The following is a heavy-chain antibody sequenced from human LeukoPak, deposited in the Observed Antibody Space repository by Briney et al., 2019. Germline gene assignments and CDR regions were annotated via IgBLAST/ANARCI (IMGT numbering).Heavy chain of an antibody. CDR2: IYSSGST. CDR1: GDSISNHY. Sequence: PSETLSLTCSVSGDSISNHYWSWIRQSPGKGLEWIGYIYSSGSTNYNPSLKSRVTLSVDTPKNQFSLKLSSVTAADTAVYYCARRRGYYDRSGYYGIYYMDVWGKGTSVTVSS. CDR3: ARRRGYYDRSGYYGIYYMDV. J-gene: IGHJ6*03. D-gene: IGHD3-22*01. V-gene: IGHV4-4*09.